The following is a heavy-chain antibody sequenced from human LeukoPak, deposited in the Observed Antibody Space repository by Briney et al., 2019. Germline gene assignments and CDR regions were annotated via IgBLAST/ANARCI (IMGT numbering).Heavy chain of an antibody. CDR3: ARDRPLYCDILTGRYTYYYYGMDV. J-gene: IGHJ6*02. V-gene: IGHV3-23*01. CDR2: ISGSGDET. D-gene: IGHD3-9*01. CDR1: GITLSNYG. Sequence: GGFLRLSCAVSGITLSNYGMSWVRQAPGKGLEGVSDISGSGDETHYADSVKGRFTISRDNAKNTLYLQMNSLRAEDTAVYYCARDRPLYCDILTGRYTYYYYGMDVWGQGTTVTVSS.